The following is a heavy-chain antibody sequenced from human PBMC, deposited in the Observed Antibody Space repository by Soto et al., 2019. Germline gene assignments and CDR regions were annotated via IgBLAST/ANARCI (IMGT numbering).Heavy chain of an antibody. CDR2: ISYDGSNK. CDR3: AKGLLLDSKQMDV. CDR1: GFTFSSYG. V-gene: IGHV3-30*18. J-gene: IGHJ6*02. D-gene: IGHD2-2*03. Sequence: VPLVESGGGVVQPGRSLRLSCAASGFTFSSYGMHWVRQAPGKGLEWVAVISYDGSNKYYADSVKGRFSISRDNSKNTLYLQMNSLRAEDTAVYYCAKGLLLDSKQMDVWGQGTTVTVSS.